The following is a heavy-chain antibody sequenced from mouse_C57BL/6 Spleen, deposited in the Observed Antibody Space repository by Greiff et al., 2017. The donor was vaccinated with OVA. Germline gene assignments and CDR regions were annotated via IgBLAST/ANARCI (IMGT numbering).Heavy chain of an antibody. J-gene: IGHJ4*01. D-gene: IGHD3-3*01. V-gene: IGHV1-81*01. CDR3: ARSRDGYAMDY. CDR2: IYPRSGNT. CDR1: GYTFTSYG. Sequence: VQLQQSGAELARPGASVKLSCKASGYTFTSYGISWVKQRTGQGLEWIGEIYPRSGNTSYNEKFKGKATLTADKSSSTAYMELRSLTSEDSAVYFCARSRDGYAMDYWGQGTSVTVSS.